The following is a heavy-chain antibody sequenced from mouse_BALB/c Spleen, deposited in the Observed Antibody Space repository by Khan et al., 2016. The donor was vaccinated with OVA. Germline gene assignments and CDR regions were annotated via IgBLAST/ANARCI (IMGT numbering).Heavy chain of an antibody. Sequence: QVQLQQPGSVLVRPGTSAKLSCKASGYTFTRSWMHWAKQRPGQGLEWIGEIHPNSGNTNYNEKFKGKATLTVETSSSPAYVAHSSLTSEDSAVYYCAREGLHYYGSSSYYYGMDYWGQGTSVTVSS. V-gene: IGHV1S130*01. CDR2: IHPNSGNT. D-gene: IGHD1-1*01. CDR3: AREGLHYYGSSSYYYGMDY. CDR1: GYTFTRSW. J-gene: IGHJ4*01.